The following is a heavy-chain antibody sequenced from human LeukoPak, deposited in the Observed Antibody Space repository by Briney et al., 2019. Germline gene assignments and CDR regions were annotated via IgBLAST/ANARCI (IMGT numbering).Heavy chain of an antibody. V-gene: IGHV4-34*01. J-gene: IGHJ4*02. CDR3: ARDRYTGWYSFDY. CDR2: INHSGST. D-gene: IGHD6-19*01. CDR1: GGSFSGYY. Sequence: SETLSLTCAVYGGSFSGYYWSWIRQPPGKGLEWIGEINHSGSTNYNPSLKSRVTISVDTSKNQFSLNLGSVTAADTAMYYCARDRYTGWYSFDYWGQGTLITVSS.